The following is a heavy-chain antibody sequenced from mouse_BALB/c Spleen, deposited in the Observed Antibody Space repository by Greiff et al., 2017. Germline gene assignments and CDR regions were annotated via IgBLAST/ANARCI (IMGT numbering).Heavy chain of an antibody. J-gene: IGHJ3*01. CDR1: GFNIKDTY. V-gene: IGHV14-3*02. D-gene: IGHD2-4*01. CDR2: IDPANGNT. Sequence: EVQLQQSGAELVKPGASVKLSCTASGFNIKDTYMHWVKQRPEQGLEWIGRIDPANGNTKYDPKFQGKATITADTSSNTAYLQLSSLTSEDTAVYYCAPRDYDAYWGQGTLVTVSA. CDR3: APRDYDAY.